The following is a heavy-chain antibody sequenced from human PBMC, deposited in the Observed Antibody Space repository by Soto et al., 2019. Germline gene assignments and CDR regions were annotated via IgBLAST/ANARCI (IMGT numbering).Heavy chain of an antibody. V-gene: IGHV3-11*01. Sequence: QVQLVESGGGLVKPGGSLRLSCAASGFTFSDYYMSWIRQAPGKGLEWVSYISSSGSTIYYADSVKGRFTISRDNAKNSLYLQMNSPRAEDTAVYYCARGAALYCSSTSCQRYNWFDPWGQGTLVTVSS. J-gene: IGHJ5*02. CDR3: ARGAALYCSSTSCQRYNWFDP. CDR2: ISSSGSTI. D-gene: IGHD2-2*01. CDR1: GFTFSDYY.